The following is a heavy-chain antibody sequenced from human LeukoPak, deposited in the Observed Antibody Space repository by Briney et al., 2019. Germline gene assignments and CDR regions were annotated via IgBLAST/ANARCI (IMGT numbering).Heavy chain of an antibody. CDR2: IYYSGST. CDR1: GGSISSYY. D-gene: IGHD3-22*01. CDR3: ARDSSSSDGAFDI. Sequence: SETLSLTCTVSGGSISSYYWSWIRQPPGKGLEWIGYIYYSGSTNYNPSLKSRVTISVDTSKNQFSLKLSSVTAADTAVYYCARDSSSSDGAFDIWGQGTVVTVSS. V-gene: IGHV4-59*01. J-gene: IGHJ3*02.